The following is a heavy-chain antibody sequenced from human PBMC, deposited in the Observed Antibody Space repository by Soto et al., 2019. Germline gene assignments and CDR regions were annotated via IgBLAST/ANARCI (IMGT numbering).Heavy chain of an antibody. CDR2: IGAKGDAT. J-gene: IGHJ4*02. D-gene: IGHD1-7*01. CDR3: AKDFWGLELPAYHFDY. CDR1: GFTFQNYV. Sequence: PGGSLRLSCSASGFTFQNYVIHWVRQAPGKGLEYVSAIGAKGDATYADSVKGRFSISRDNSKNSLFLQMTNVTFEDTAMYYCAKDFWGLELPAYHFDYWGQGALVTVSS. V-gene: IGHV3-64D*06.